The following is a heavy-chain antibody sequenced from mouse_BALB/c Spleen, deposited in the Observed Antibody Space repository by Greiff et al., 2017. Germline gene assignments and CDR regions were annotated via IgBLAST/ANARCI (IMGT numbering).Heavy chain of an antibody. D-gene: IGHD1-1*01. CDR2: INSNGGST. V-gene: IGHV5-6-3*01. Sequence: EVQLVESGGGLVQPGGSLKLSCAASGFTFSSYGMSWVRQTPDKRLELVATINSNGGSTYYPDSVKGRFTISRDNAKNTLYLQMSSLKSEDTAMYYCARDCSYCSSYVYFDVWGAGTTVTVSS. J-gene: IGHJ1*01. CDR3: ARDCSYCSSYVYFDV. CDR1: GFTFSSYG.